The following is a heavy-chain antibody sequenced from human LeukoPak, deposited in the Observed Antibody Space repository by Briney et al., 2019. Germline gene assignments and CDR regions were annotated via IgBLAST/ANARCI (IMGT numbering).Heavy chain of an antibody. CDR1: GYSISSGYY. Sequence: PSETLSLTCAVSGYSISSGYYWGWIRQPPGKGLEWIGSIYHSGSTYYNPSLKRRVTISVDTSKNQFSLKLSSVTAADTAVYYCARGSSGWNYYYMDVWGKGTTVTVSS. D-gene: IGHD6-19*01. J-gene: IGHJ6*03. CDR2: IYHSGST. V-gene: IGHV4-38-2*01. CDR3: ARGSSGWNYYYMDV.